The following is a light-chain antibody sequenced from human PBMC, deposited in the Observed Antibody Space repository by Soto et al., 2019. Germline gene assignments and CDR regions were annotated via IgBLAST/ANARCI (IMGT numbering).Light chain of an antibody. CDR3: QQYNNWPRT. J-gene: IGKJ1*01. CDR2: GAS. Sequence: VMTQSPSTLSVSPGERATLSCRASQSVSSDLAWYHQKPGQAPRLLIYGASTRATGIPARFSGSGSGTEFTLTINSLQSEDFAVYYCQQYNNWPRTFGQGTKV. CDR1: QSVSSD. V-gene: IGKV3-15*01.